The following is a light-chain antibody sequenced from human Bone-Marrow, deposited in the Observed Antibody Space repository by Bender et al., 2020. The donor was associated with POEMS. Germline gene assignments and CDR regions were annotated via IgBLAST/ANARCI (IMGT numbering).Light chain of an antibody. Sequence: QSALTQPASVSGSPGQSITISCTGTSSDVGSYNLVSWYQQHPGKAPKLMIYEVSKRPSGVPDRFSASKSGNTASLTISGLQADDEADYYCCSYAGSYTYVFGTGTKITVL. V-gene: IGLV2-23*02. J-gene: IGLJ1*01. CDR1: SSDVGSYNL. CDR3: CSYAGSYTYV. CDR2: EVS.